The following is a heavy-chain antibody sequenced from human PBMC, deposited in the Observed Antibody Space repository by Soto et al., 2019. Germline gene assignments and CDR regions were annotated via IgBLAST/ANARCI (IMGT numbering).Heavy chain of an antibody. CDR3: ARGEYYDSSGYYYYFDY. CDR2: IIPIFGTA. Sequence: QVQLVQSGAEGKKPGSSVKVSCKASGGTFSSYAISWVRQAPGQGLEWMGGIIPIFGTANYAQKFQGRVTITADESTSTAYMELSSLRSEDTAVYYCARGEYYDSSGYYYYFDYWGQGTLVTVSS. J-gene: IGHJ4*02. V-gene: IGHV1-69*01. CDR1: GGTFSSYA. D-gene: IGHD3-22*01.